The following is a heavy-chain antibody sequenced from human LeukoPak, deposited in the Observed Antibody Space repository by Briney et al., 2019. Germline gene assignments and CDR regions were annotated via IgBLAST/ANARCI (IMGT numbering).Heavy chain of an antibody. D-gene: IGHD3-10*01. Sequence: ASLPSSAQASGTPFTIDWIGGVRPLPGKGLAWMGIIYSGDYDNRYSPSFQGQVTISGDKSISTAYLQWSSLKVSDTAMYYCARHSGVLPVFDYWGQGTLVTVSS. CDR3: ARHSGVLPVFDY. CDR2: IYSGDYDN. J-gene: IGHJ4*02. CDR1: GTPFTIDW. V-gene: IGHV5-51*01.